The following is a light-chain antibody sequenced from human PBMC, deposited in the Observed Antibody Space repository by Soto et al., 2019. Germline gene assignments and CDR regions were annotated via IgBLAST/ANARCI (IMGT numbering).Light chain of an antibody. Sequence: DIVMTQSPESLAVSLGERATLNCKSSQSVLYSSNNKNYLNWYQQKPGQPPKLLIYWASIRESGVPDRFSGSGSGTDFTLTISSVQAEDVAVYYCQQYYDSPLTSGQGVRLEI. CDR3: QQYYDSPLT. J-gene: IGKJ5*01. CDR2: WAS. V-gene: IGKV4-1*01. CDR1: QSVLYSSNNKNY.